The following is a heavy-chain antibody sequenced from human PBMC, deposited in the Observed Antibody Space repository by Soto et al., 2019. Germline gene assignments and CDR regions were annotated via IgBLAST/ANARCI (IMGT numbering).Heavy chain of an antibody. V-gene: IGHV1-2*02. CDR3: ARGTNVDTAMVTVY. J-gene: IGHJ4*02. D-gene: IGHD5-18*01. CDR1: GYTFTGYY. Sequence: ASVKFSCKASGYTFTGYYMHWVRQAPGQGLEWMGWINPNSGGTNYAQKFQGRVTMTRDTSISTAYMELSRLRSDDTAVYYCARGTNVDTAMVTVYWGQGTLVTVSS. CDR2: INPNSGGT.